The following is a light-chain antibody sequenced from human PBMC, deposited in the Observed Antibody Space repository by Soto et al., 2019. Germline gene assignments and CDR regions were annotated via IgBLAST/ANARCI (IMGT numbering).Light chain of an antibody. CDR3: QQYGSSSPIT. CDR1: RSISNW. Sequence: DIQMTQSPSTLSASVGGRVTISCRASRSISNWLAWYQQRPGIAPKLLIFDASILQSGVPSRFSGSGSGTEFTLSISRLQTDDFATYYCQQYGSSSPITFGAGTKVEI. CDR2: DAS. V-gene: IGKV1-5*01. J-gene: IGKJ4*01.